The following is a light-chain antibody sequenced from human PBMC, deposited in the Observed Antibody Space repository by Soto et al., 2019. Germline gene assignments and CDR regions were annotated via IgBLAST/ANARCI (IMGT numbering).Light chain of an antibody. J-gene: IGKJ5*01. CDR2: GAS. Sequence: EIVLTQSPVTLSFSPGERSTLSCSASQSVSNTYLAWYQQKVGQAPRLLIFGASSRATGIPDRFSGSGSGTDFTLTISRLEPEDFAVYYCQQYGNSPITFGQGTRLQI. V-gene: IGKV3-20*01. CDR3: QQYGNSPIT. CDR1: QSVSNTY.